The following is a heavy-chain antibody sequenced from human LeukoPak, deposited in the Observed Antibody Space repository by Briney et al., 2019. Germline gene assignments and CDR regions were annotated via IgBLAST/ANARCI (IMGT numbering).Heavy chain of an antibody. CDR3: ARENSGYDGGFDY. J-gene: IGHJ4*02. CDR2: ISDVGTT. V-gene: IGHV3-48*03. CDR1: GFTFRSYE. D-gene: IGHD5-12*01. Sequence: GGSLRLSCTTSGFTFRSYEMSWVPQAPGKGLEWVSYISDVGTTYYADSVKGRFTISRDNAKNSLFLQMNSLRAEDTAVYFCARENSGYDGGFDYWGQGTLVTVSS.